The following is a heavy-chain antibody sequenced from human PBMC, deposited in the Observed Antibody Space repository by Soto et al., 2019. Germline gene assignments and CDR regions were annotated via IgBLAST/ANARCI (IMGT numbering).Heavy chain of an antibody. J-gene: IGHJ3*02. Sequence: SQTLSLTCAISWDRVSSNSAAWNWIRPSPSRGLEWLGRTYYRSKWYNDYAVSVKSRITINPDTSKNQFSLQLNSVTPEDTAVYYCARDLRIQLWAFDIWGQGTMVTVSS. CDR1: WDRVSSNSAA. CDR2: TYYRSKWYN. V-gene: IGHV6-1*01. CDR3: ARDLRIQLWAFDI. D-gene: IGHD5-18*01.